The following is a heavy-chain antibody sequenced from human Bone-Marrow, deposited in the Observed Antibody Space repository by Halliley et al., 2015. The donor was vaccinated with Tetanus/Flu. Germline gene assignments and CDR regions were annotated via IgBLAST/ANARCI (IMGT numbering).Heavy chain of an antibody. CDR2: IYYSGNT. Sequence: LEWLGYIYYSGNTNFNPSLESRLKMSVDPSKNQFSLSLTSLTAADTAIYYCATEGPHYAHKPFDIWGRGTLVTVSS. V-gene: IGHV4-59*01. J-gene: IGHJ3*02. D-gene: IGHD3-16*01. CDR3: ATEGPHYAHKPFDI.